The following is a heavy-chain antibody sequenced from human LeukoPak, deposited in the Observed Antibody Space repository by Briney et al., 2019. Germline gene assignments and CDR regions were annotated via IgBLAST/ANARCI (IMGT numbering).Heavy chain of an antibody. CDR2: IRTDGGFT. V-gene: IGHV3-64D*06. Sequence: PGGSLRLSCSASGFTFSNYAMHWVRQAPGKGLEYVAAIRTDGGFTSYADSVKGRFTISRDNSKNALYLQMSSLRAEDTAVYYCVKDIPAGMTRGGLDIWGQGTLVTVSS. CDR1: GFTFSNYA. CDR3: VKDIPAGMTRGGLDI. D-gene: IGHD3-10*01. J-gene: IGHJ4*02.